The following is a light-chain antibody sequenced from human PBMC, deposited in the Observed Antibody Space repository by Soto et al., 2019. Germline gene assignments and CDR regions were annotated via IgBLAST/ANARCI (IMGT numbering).Light chain of an antibody. CDR2: GAS. CDR1: QSVSSN. Sequence: EIVMTQSPGTLAVSPGERAALSCRASQSVSSNLAWYQQKPGQAPRLLVYGASTRATGIPARFSGSGPGTEFTLTISSLQSEDFAVYYCQQYNNWPQTFGQGTKVDI. J-gene: IGKJ1*01. CDR3: QQYNNWPQT. V-gene: IGKV3-15*01.